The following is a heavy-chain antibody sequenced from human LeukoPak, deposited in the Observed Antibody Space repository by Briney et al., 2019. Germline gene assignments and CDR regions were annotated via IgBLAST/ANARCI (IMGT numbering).Heavy chain of an antibody. CDR1: GFTVSSNY. Sequence: GGSLRLSWAASGFTVSSNYMSWVRQAPGKGLEWVSVIYSGGSTYYADSVKGRFTISRDNSKNTLYLQMNSLRAEDTAVYYCARGDYGDYGIGYYFDYWGQGTLVTVSS. CDR3: ARGDYGDYGIGYYFDY. D-gene: IGHD4-17*01. CDR2: IYSGGST. J-gene: IGHJ4*02. V-gene: IGHV3-66*01.